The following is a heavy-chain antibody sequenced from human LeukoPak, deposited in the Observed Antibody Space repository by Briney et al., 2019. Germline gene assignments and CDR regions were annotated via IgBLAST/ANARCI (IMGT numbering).Heavy chain of an antibody. V-gene: IGHV3-11*04. D-gene: IGHD3-22*01. J-gene: IGHJ4*02. CDR1: GGSISSSSYY. CDR3: ARDGSGYYTFDY. Sequence: LSLTCTVSGGSISSSSYYWGWIRQPPGKGLEWVSYISSSGSTIYYADSVRGRFTISRDNVKNSLYLQMNSLRAEDTAVYYCARDGSGYYTFDYWGQGTLVTVSS. CDR2: ISSSGSTI.